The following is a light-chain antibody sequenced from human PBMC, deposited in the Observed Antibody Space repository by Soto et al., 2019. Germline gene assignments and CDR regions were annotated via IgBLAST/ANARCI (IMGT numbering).Light chain of an antibody. Sequence: DIQMTQSPSSLSASVGDRVTITCQASQDISNYLNWYQQKPGKAPNLLIYAASSLQSGVPSRFSGSGSGTDFTLTINSLHPEDFATYYCQQSYSTPITFGQGTRLEIK. CDR2: AAS. J-gene: IGKJ5*01. CDR1: QDISNY. V-gene: IGKV1-39*01. CDR3: QQSYSTPIT.